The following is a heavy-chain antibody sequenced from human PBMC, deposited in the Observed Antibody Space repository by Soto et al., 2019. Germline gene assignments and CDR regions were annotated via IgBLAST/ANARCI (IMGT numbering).Heavy chain of an antibody. V-gene: IGHV4-34*01. Sequence: KGMEWIGEIKNSGSTNYNPSVKSGVTIPVDTSKNQFSLKLSSVTAADTAVYYCARCFFFRYCSGGSCYRRLFDFWVHRTLVTVSS. CDR3: ARCFFFRYCSGGSCYRRLFDF. CDR2: IKNSGST. J-gene: IGHJ4*01. D-gene: IGHD2-15*01.